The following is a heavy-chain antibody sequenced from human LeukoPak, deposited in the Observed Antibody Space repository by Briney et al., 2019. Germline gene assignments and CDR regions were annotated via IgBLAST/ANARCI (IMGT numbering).Heavy chain of an antibody. V-gene: IGHV1-46*01. CDR3: ARCYSGYDYGPVY. Sequence: GASVKVSCKASGYIISSYYIHWVRQAPGQGLEWMGIISPSGGGTSYAQRFRGRVSVARDTSTNTVYMELSGLRSEDTAIYYCARCYSGYDYGPVYWGQGTLVTVSS. D-gene: IGHD5-12*01. J-gene: IGHJ4*02. CDR2: ISPSGGGT. CDR1: GYIISSYY.